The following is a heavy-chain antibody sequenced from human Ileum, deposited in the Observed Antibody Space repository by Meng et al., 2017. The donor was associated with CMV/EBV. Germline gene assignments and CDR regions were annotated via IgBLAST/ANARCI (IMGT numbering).Heavy chain of an antibody. CDR3: ARGQTVRGFEY. D-gene: IGHD3-10*01. CDR1: IAPITPDY. CDR2: IYTGGPT. V-gene: IGHV4-4*07. J-gene: IGHJ4*02. Sequence: ESAPVLSMPSEPLSLTFTISIAPITPDYWNWIRQPAGKGLEWFGRIYTGGPTDYNPSLKSRVTMSVDMSKNQFFLNLSSVTAADTAVYYCARGQTVRGFEYWGLGILVTVSS.